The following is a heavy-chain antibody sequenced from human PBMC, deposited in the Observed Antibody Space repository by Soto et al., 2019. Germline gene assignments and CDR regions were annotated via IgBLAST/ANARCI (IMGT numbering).Heavy chain of an antibody. V-gene: IGHV1-46*01. D-gene: IGHD2-2*01. CDR3: TRGRAYCSSTSCYARYYYYGMDV. CDR2: INPSGGST. J-gene: IGHJ6*02. Sequence: EASVKVSCKASGYTFTSYYMHWVRQAPGQGLEWMGIINPSGGSTSYAQKFQGRVTMTRDTSTSTVYMELSSLRSEDTAVYYCTRGRAYCSSTSCYARYYYYGMDVWGQGTTVTVSS. CDR1: GYTFTSYY.